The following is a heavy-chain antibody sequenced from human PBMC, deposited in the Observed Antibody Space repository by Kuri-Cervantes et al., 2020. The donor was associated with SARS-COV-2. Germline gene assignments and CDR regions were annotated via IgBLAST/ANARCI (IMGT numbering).Heavy chain of an antibody. CDR1: GGTFSSYD. CDR3: AGAPNSRYCSSTSCYFDY. CDR2: MNPNSGNT. V-gene: IGHV1-8*02. J-gene: IGHJ4*02. Sequence: ASVKVSCKASGGTFSSYDINWVRQATGQGLEWMGWMNPNSGNTGYAQKFQGRVTMTRNTSISTAYMELSSLRSEGTAVYYCAGAPNSRYCSSTSCYFDYWGQGTLVTVS. D-gene: IGHD2-2*01.